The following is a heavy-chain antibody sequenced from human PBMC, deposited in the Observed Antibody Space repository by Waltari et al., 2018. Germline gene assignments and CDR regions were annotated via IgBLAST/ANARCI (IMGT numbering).Heavy chain of an antibody. CDR1: GLTLRTYW. V-gene: IGHV3-74*01. J-gene: IGHJ4*02. D-gene: IGHD3-10*01. CDR3: GRARVQGVKYFDY. CDR2: IDSDGTST. Sequence: DVQLLESGGGLVQPGGSLRFSCTASGLTLRTYWIHWVRHGPGTGLRWVSRIDSDGTSTSYEDSVRARFTISTDNAKNTLYLQMNSVRDEDPAVYYCGRARVQGVKYFDYWGRGTLVTVSS.